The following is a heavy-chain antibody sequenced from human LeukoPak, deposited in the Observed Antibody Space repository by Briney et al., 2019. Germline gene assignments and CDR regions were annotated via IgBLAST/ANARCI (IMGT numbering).Heavy chain of an antibody. D-gene: IGHD3-16*01. V-gene: IGHV4-61*02. Sequence: MSSETLSLTCTVSGGSFSSRPYYWSWIRQPAGKGLEWIGRIYTSGDTDYNPSLKSRVTISVDTSKKYFSLKLSSVTAADTAVYYCARMTWGYYYMDVWGKGTTVTVSS. CDR3: ARMTWGYYYMDV. CDR1: GGSFSSRPYY. J-gene: IGHJ6*03. CDR2: IYTSGDT.